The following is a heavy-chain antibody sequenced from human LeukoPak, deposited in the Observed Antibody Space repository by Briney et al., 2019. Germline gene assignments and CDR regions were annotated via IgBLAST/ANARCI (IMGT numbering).Heavy chain of an antibody. CDR2: IKSKTGGGTT. CDR3: AHRDTTMVRVDY. V-gene: IGHV3-15*01. Sequence: PGGSLRLSCAASGFTFSSYAMSWVRQAPGKGLEWVGRIKSKTGGGTTDYAAPVKGRFTISRDDSKSTLYLQMNSLTTEDTAVYFCAHRDTTMVRVDYWGQGTLVTVSS. D-gene: IGHD5-18*01. J-gene: IGHJ4*02. CDR1: GFTFSSYA.